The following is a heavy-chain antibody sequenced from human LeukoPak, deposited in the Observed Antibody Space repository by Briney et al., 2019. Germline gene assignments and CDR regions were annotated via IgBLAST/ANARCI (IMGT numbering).Heavy chain of an antibody. CDR1: GGSISSYY. J-gene: IGHJ5*02. CDR3: ARAGPGVAGTRFYP. V-gene: IGHV4-59*01. Sequence: SETLSLTCTVSGGSISSYYWSWIRQPPGKGLEWIGYIYYSGSTNYNPSLKSRVTISVDTSKNQFSLKLSSVTAADTAVYYCARAGPGVAGTRFYPWGQGTLVTVSS. CDR2: IYYSGST. D-gene: IGHD6-19*01.